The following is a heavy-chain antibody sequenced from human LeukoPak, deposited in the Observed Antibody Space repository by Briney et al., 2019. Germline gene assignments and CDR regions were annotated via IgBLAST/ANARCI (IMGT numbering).Heavy chain of an antibody. V-gene: IGHV4-59*01. J-gene: IGHJ3*02. D-gene: IGHD4-17*01. CDR2: IYYSGIS. CDR1: DGSISSFY. Sequence: SETLSLTCTVSDGSISSFYWSWIRRPPGKGLEWIGYIYYSGISHYNPSLKSRVTISVDTSKNQFSLKLSSVTAADTAVYFCARPVRRLRRDDAFDIWGQGTMVTVSS. CDR3: ARPVRRLRRDDAFDI.